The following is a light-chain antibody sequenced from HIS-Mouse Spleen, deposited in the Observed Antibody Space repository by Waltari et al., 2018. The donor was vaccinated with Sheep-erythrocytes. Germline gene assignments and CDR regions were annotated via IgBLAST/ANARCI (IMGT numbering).Light chain of an antibody. CDR2: DVI. J-gene: IGLJ1*01. V-gene: IGLV2-11*01. Sequence: QSALTQPRSVSGSPGQSVTIPCTGTSSDVGGSNYVPWYQQTPGKAPKTKLYDVIKRPSGFPDRFSGSKAGNTASLTISGLQAEDEADYYCCSYAGSYNHVFATGTKVTVL. CDR3: CSYAGSYNHV. CDR1: SSDVGGSNY.